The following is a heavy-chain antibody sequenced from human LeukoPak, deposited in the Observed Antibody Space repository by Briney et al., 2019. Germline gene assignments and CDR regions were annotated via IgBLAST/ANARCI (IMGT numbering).Heavy chain of an antibody. Sequence: GGSLRLSCATSGFIFSSDGMYWVRQAPGKGLEWVAVIWHDGSAEFYADSVKGRFTISRDDSKNTVYLQMNSLRPEDTALYYCAKDNRGGWSGYFDYWGQGILVTVSS. V-gene: IGHV3-33*06. CDR2: IWHDGSAE. J-gene: IGHJ4*02. D-gene: IGHD6-19*01. CDR1: GFIFSSDG. CDR3: AKDNRGGWSGYFDY.